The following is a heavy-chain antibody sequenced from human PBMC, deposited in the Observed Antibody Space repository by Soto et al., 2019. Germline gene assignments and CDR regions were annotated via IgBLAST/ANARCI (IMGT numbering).Heavy chain of an antibody. V-gene: IGHV3-15*07. Sequence: EVQLVESGGGLVKPGGSLRLSCTASGFSISSAWMNWVRQAPGKGLEWVGRIKTKTQGETTDYPAPVKGRFTISRDDSKNTLYLQMNSLKMEDTAVYYCTTGSVEGDWGQGTLVTVSS. CDR3: TTGSVEGD. CDR1: GFSISSAW. CDR2: IKTKTQGETT. D-gene: IGHD3-3*01. J-gene: IGHJ4*02.